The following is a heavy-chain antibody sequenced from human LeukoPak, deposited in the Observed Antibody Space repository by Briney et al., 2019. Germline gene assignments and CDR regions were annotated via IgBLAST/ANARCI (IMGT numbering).Heavy chain of an antibody. J-gene: IGHJ4*02. CDR3: AREYGGGHSYGYYY. CDR2: INPNSGGT. CDR1: GYTFTYYY. Sequence: ASVKVSCKASGYTFTYYYMHWVRQAPGQGLEWMGWINPNSGGTNYAQKFQGRVTMTRDTSISTAYMELSRLRSEDTAVYYCAREYGGGHSYGYYYWGQGTLVSVSS. V-gene: IGHV1-2*02. D-gene: IGHD5-18*01.